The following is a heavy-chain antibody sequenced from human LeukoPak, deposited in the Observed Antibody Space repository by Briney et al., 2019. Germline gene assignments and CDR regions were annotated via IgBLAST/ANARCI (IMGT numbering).Heavy chain of an antibody. Sequence: PGGSLRLSCAASRFSFSNYWMHWVHQAPGKGLVWVSRVKSDGSNPSYADSVKGRFTISRDNAENMLYLQMNTLGAEDTAVYYCARDIVSGSGSLDYWGQGTLVTVSS. CDR1: RFSFSNYW. CDR3: ARDIVSGSGSLDY. CDR2: VKSDGSNP. V-gene: IGHV3-74*01. J-gene: IGHJ4*02. D-gene: IGHD3-10*01.